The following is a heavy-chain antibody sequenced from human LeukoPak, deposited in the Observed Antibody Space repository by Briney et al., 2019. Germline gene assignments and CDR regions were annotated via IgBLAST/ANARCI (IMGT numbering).Heavy chain of an antibody. J-gene: IGHJ4*02. CDR3: ASLYYDSSGYRPGDY. CDR1: GYTFTGYY. V-gene: IGHV1-46*01. CDR2: INPSGGST. D-gene: IGHD3-22*01. Sequence: ASVKVSCKASGYTFTGYYMHWVRQAPGQGLEWMGIINPSGGSTSYAQKFQGRVTMTRDMSTSTVYMELSSLGSEDTAVYYCASLYYDSSGYRPGDYWGQGTLVTVSS.